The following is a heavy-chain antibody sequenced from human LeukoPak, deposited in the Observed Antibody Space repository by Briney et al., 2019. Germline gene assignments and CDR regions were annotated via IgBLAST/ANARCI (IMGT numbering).Heavy chain of an antibody. Sequence: GGSLRLSCAASGFTFSNYEMNWVRQAAGKGLGWVSYISSSGSNIFYADSVKGRFTISRENAKNSLYLQVNSLRVEDTAVYYCARGPTRGFDYWGQGTLVTVSS. D-gene: IGHD3-10*01. V-gene: IGHV3-48*03. CDR3: ARGPTRGFDY. J-gene: IGHJ4*02. CDR2: ISSSGSNI. CDR1: GFTFSNYE.